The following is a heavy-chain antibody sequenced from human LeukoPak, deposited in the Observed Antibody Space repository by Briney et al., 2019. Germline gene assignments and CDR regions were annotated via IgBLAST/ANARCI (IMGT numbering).Heavy chain of an antibody. CDR3: AKTHSSGWLLDY. CDR2: INHSGRT. V-gene: IGHV4-34*01. D-gene: IGHD6-19*01. Sequence: KPSETLSLTCAVYGGSFSGYYWSWIRQPPGKGLEWIGEINHSGRTNYNPSLKSRVTISVDTSKNQFSLKLSSVTAADTGVYYCAKTHSSGWLLDYWGQGTLVTVSS. CDR1: GGSFSGYY. J-gene: IGHJ4*02.